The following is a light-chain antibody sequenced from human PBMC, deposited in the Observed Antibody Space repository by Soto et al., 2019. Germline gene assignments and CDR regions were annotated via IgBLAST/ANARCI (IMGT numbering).Light chain of an antibody. CDR1: QTISSY. CDR2: AAS. CDR3: QQSHSIPYT. J-gene: IGKJ2*01. Sequence: DIPMTQSPSSLSASVGDRVTITCRASQTISSYLNWYQQKPGKAPKLLIYAASILQNGGTSRFSGSGSGTDFTLTISSLQPEDFASYYCQQSHSIPYTFGQGTKLEIK. V-gene: IGKV1-39*01.